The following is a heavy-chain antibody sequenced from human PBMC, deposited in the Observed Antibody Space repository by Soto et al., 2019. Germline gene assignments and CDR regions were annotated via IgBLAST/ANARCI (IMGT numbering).Heavy chain of an antibody. V-gene: IGHV4-31*11. CDR2: TFYSGST. D-gene: IGHD4-17*01. CDR1: GDSINNDNYY. CDR3: ARGPTATTDY. Sequence: SETLSLTCAVSGDSINNDNYYWSWIRQHPGKGLEWIGYTFYSGSTYYNPSLKSRLSISVDTSQNQFSLNLSSVTAADTAVYYCARGPTATTDYWGQGILVTVPQ. J-gene: IGHJ4*02.